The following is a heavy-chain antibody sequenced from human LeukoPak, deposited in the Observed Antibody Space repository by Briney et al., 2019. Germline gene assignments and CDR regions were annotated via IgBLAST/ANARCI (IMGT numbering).Heavy chain of an antibody. D-gene: IGHD2-15*01. Sequence: ASVKVSCKASGYTFSSYGITWVRQAPGQGLEWMGWISADNGHTDYVQRLQGRVTMTTDTSTSTAYMELRSLRSEDTAVYYCARGESNIVVVVAATLFDYWGQGTLVTVSS. CDR3: ARGESNIVVVVAATLFDY. V-gene: IGHV1-18*01. CDR2: ISADNGHT. CDR1: GYTFSSYG. J-gene: IGHJ4*02.